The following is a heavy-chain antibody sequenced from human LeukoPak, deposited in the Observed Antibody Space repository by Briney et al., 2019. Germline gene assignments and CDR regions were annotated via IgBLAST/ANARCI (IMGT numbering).Heavy chain of an antibody. J-gene: IGHJ4*01. D-gene: IGHD6-6*01. CDR2: IYHSGST. CDR3: ARRSNSSPHFEY. Sequence: PSETLSLTCAVSSYSIISGYYWGWIRQPPGEGLEWIASIYHSGSTYYNPPLKSRVTISLDTSKNQFSLKLSSVTAADTAVYCCARRSNSSPHFEYWGHGTLVTVSS. V-gene: IGHV4-38-2*01. CDR1: SYSIISGYY.